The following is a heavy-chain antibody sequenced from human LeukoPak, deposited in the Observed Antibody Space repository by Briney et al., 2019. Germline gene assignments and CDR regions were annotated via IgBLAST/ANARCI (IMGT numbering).Heavy chain of an antibody. V-gene: IGHV4-61*01. J-gene: IGHJ4*02. CDR3: ARLFHPALSGNYPFDY. Sequence: KTSETLSLTCTVSGGSVSSGSYYWSWIRQPPGKGLEWIGYIYYSGSTSYNPSLKSRVTISVDTSKNQFSLKLNSVTAADTAMYYCARLFHPALSGNYPFDYWGQGTLVTVSS. CDR1: GGSVSSGSYY. D-gene: IGHD1-26*01. CDR2: IYYSGST.